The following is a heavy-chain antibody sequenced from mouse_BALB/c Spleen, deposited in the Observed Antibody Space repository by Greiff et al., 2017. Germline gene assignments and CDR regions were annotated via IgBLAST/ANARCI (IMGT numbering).Heavy chain of an antibody. J-gene: IGHJ1*01. Sequence: QVQLQQSGAELAKPGASVKMSCKASGYTFTSYWMHWVKQRPGQGLEWIGYINPSTGYTEYNQKFKDKATLTADKSSSTAYMQLSSLTSEDSAVYYCAWLRRDWYFDVWGAGTTVTVSS. D-gene: IGHD2-2*01. V-gene: IGHV1-7*01. CDR2: INPSTGYT. CDR1: GYTFTSYW. CDR3: AWLRRDWYFDV.